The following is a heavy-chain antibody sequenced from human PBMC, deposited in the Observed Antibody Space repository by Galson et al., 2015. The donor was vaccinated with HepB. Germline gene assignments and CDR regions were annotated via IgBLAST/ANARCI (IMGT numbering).Heavy chain of an antibody. CDR1: GFTFSSYA. Sequence: SLRLSCAASGFTFSSYAMSWVRQAPGKGLEWVSAISGSGGSTYYADSVKGRFTISRDNSKNTLYLQMNSLRAEDTAVYYCAKPRGYSYGYYYFDYWGQGTLVTVSS. D-gene: IGHD5-18*01. CDR3: AKPRGYSYGYYYFDY. J-gene: IGHJ4*02. CDR2: ISGSGGST. V-gene: IGHV3-23*01.